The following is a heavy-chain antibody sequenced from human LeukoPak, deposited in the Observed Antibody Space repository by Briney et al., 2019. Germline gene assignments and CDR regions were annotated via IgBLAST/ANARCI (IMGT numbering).Heavy chain of an antibody. CDR3: ARLSGESTIYDY. CDR2: IRQDGNTK. Sequence: GGSLRLSCAASGFTVSSNYMSWVRQAPGKPLEWVATIRQDGNTKYYLDSVKGRFIISRDNARNSLSLQMDSLRVEDTAVYYCARLSGESTIYDYWGQGTLVTVSS. V-gene: IGHV3-7*01. D-gene: IGHD5/OR15-5a*01. J-gene: IGHJ4*02. CDR1: GFTVSSNY.